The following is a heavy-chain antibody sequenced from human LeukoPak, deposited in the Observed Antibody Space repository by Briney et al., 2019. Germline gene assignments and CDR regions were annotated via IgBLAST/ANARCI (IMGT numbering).Heavy chain of an antibody. CDR1: GFTFSSYW. V-gene: IGHV3-7*01. J-gene: IGHJ4*02. CDR3: AREEDIVVVPGSPFDY. D-gene: IGHD2-2*01. CDR2: IKQDGSEK. Sequence: QAGGSLRLSCAASGFTFSSYWMSWVRQAPGKGLEWVANIKQDGSEKYYVDSVKGRFTISRDNAKNSLYLQMDSLRAEDTAVYYCAREEDIVVVPGSPFDYWGQGTLVTVSS.